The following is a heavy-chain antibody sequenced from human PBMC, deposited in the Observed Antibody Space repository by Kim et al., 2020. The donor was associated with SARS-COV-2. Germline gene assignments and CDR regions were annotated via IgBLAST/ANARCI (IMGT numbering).Heavy chain of an antibody. V-gene: IGHV1-8*01. CDR3: ARAHRAPKYYYDSSGYYYPKGPDFDY. J-gene: IGHJ4*02. Sequence: ASVKVSCKASGYTFTSYDINWVRQATGQGLEWMGWMNPNSGNTGYAQKFQGRVTMTRNTSISTAYMELSSLRSEDTAVYYCARAHRAPKYYYDSSGYYYPKGPDFDYWGQGTLVTVSS. D-gene: IGHD3-22*01. CDR2: MNPNSGNT. CDR1: GYTFTSYD.